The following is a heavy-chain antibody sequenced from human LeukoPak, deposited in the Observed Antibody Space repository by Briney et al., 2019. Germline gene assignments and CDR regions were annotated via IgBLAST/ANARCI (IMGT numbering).Heavy chain of an antibody. V-gene: IGHV1-8*02. CDR3: ASGQFRGYYYYYGMDV. CDR2: MNPNSGNT. CDR1: GYTFTGYY. J-gene: IGHJ6*02. Sequence: ASVKVSCKASGYTFTGYYMHWVRQATGQGLEWMGWMNPNSGNTGYAQKFQGRVTMTRNTSISTAYMELSSLRSEDTAVYYCASGQFRGYYYYYGMDVWGQGTTVTVSS. D-gene: IGHD3-10*01.